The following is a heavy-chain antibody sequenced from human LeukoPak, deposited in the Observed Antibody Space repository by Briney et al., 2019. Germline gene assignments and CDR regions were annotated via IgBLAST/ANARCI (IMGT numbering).Heavy chain of an antibody. CDR3: VRRRYYDSDGFWYYFDY. D-gene: IGHD3-22*01. Sequence: SETLSLTCTVSGDSISTYYWNWIRQPPGRGREWIGQVYYSGTTNSNPSLQSRVTISPDTSKTPFSLTLTSVTAADTAVYYCVRRRYYDSDGFWYYFDYWGQGTLVTVSS. CDR2: VYYSGTT. CDR1: GDSISTYY. V-gene: IGHV4-59*08. J-gene: IGHJ4*02.